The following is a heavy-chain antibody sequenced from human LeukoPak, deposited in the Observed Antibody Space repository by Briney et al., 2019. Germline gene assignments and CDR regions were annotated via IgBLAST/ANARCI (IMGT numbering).Heavy chain of an antibody. CDR3: AVHYYGSGIRFAFDI. J-gene: IGHJ3*02. CDR1: GFTVSSNY. D-gene: IGHD3-10*01. V-gene: IGHV3-53*01. CDR2: IYSGGST. Sequence: GGSLRLSCAASGFTVSSNYMSWVRQAPGKGLEWVSVIYSGGSTYYADSVKGRFTISRDNSKNTLYLQMNSLRAEDTAVYYCAVHYYGSGIRFAFDIWGQGTMVTVSS.